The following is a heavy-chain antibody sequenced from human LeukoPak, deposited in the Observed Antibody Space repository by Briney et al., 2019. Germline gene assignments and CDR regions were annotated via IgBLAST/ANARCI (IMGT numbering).Heavy chain of an antibody. CDR2: ISYDGSNK. CDR1: GFTFSSYG. CDR3: AKDRDSGGYYYDYFDY. D-gene: IGHD3-22*01. V-gene: IGHV3-30*18. Sequence: GGSLRLSCAASGFTFSSYGMHWVCQAPGKGLEWVAVISYDGSNKYYADSVKGRFTISRDNSKNTLYLQMNSLRAEDTAVYYCAKDRDSGGYYYDYFDYWGQGTLVTVSS. J-gene: IGHJ4*02.